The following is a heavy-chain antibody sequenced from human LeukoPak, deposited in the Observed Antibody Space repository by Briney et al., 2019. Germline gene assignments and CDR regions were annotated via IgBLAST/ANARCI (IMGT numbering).Heavy chain of an antibody. V-gene: IGHV1-69*01. CDR1: GGTFSSYA. Sequence: SVKVSCKASGGTFSSYAISWVRQAPGQGLEWMGGIIPIFGTANYAQKFQGRVTITADESTSTAYMELSSLRSEDTAVYYCARGGSLIVGATFDYWGQGTLVTVSS. D-gene: IGHD1-26*01. CDR3: ARGGSLIVGATFDY. J-gene: IGHJ4*02. CDR2: IIPIFGTA.